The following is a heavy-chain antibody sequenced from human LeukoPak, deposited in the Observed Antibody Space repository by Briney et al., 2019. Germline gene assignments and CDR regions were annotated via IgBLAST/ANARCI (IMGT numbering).Heavy chain of an antibody. D-gene: IGHD3-10*01. J-gene: IGHJ4*02. CDR1: GFTFSSYS. CDR3: ARDRYYGSGSRLTYFDY. CDR2: ILFDGSKN. V-gene: IGHV3-30*09. Sequence: GGSLRLSCAASGFTFSSYSMHWVRQAPGKGLEWVALILFDGSKNYYADSVKGRFAISTDNSENTLYLQMNSLRGDDTAVYYCARDRYYGSGSRLTYFDYWGQGTLVTVSS.